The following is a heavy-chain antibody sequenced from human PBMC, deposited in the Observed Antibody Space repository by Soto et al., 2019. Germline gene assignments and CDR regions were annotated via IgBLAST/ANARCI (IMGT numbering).Heavy chain of an antibody. CDR3: ARVKDGYNYGYYYYYYGMDV. J-gene: IGHJ6*02. Sequence: QVQLVESGGGVVQPGRSLRLSCVASGFTFSSYAMHWVRQAPGKGLEWVAVISYDGSNKYYADSVKGRFTISRDNSKNTLYLQMNSLRAEDTAVYYCARVKDGYNYGYYYYYYGMDVWGQGTTVTVSS. CDR2: ISYDGSNK. D-gene: IGHD5-12*01. CDR1: GFTFSSYA. V-gene: IGHV3-30-3*01.